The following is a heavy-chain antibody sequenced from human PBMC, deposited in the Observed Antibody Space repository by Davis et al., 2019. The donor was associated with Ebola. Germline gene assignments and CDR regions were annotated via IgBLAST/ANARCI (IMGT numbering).Heavy chain of an antibody. V-gene: IGHV3-48*01. D-gene: IGHD6-19*01. CDR3: ARDLGLWGYSSGWYYYYYGMDV. CDR2: ISSSSSTI. CDR1: GFTFSSYS. Sequence: ESLKISCAASGFTFSSYSMNWVRQAPGKGLEWVSYISSSSSTIYYADSVKGRFTISRDNAKNSLYLQMNSLRAEDTAVYYCARDLGLWGYSSGWYYYYYGMDVWGQGTTVTVSS. J-gene: IGHJ6*02.